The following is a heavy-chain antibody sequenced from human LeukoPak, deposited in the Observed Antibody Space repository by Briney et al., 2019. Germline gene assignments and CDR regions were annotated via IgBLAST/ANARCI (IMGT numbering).Heavy chain of an antibody. CDR2: INPNSGGT. J-gene: IGHJ4*02. CDR1: GYTFTGYY. Sequence: ASVKVSCKASGYTFTGYYMHWVRQAPGQGLEWMGWINPNSGGTNYAQKFQGRVTMTRDTSISTAYMELSRMRSDDTAVYYCARDTYDFWSGYYTDKDDYWGQGTLVTVSS. CDR3: ARDTYDFWSGYYTDKDDY. D-gene: IGHD3-3*01. V-gene: IGHV1-2*02.